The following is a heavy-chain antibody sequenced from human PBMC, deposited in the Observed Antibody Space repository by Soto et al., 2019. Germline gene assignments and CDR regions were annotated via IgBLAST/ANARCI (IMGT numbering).Heavy chain of an antibody. CDR1: GGSFSGYY. J-gene: IGHJ4*02. V-gene: IGHV4-34*01. CDR2: INHSGST. CDR3: ARRRCLPRHFVY. Sequence: PSETLSLTCAVYGGSFSGYYWSWIRQPPGKGLEWIGEINHSGSTNYNPSLKSRVTISVDTSKNQFSLKLSSVTAADTAVYYCARRRCLPRHFVYWGQATLVTV. D-gene: IGHD4-17*01.